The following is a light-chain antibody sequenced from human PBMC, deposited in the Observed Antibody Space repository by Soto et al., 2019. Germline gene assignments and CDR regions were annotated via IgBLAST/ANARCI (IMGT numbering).Light chain of an antibody. J-gene: IGKJ1*01. V-gene: IGKV3-15*01. CDR1: QSVISN. Sequence: EILMTQSPATLSVSPGERVTLSCWASQSVISNLAWYRQKPGHTPTLLIYSASTRVTGTPARFSGSGSGTNFTRTITSLQSEDFAVYYCQQYYTWPRGTFGQGTKVDIK. CDR3: QQYYTWPRGT. CDR2: SAS.